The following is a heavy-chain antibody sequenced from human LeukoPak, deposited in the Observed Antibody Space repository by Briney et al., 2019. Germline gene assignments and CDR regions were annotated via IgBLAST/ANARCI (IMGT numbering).Heavy chain of an antibody. J-gene: IGHJ4*02. CDR1: GFTFSSYS. CDR3: ANDPYDFWSGYFGLYFDS. D-gene: IGHD3-3*01. V-gene: IGHV3-21*01. CDR2: ISSSSSYI. Sequence: GGSLRLSCAASGFTFSSYSMNWVRQAPGKGLEWVSSISSSSSYIYYADSVKGRFTISRDNAKNSLYLQMDSLTADDTAVYYCANDPYDFWSGYFGLYFDSWGQGTPVTVSS.